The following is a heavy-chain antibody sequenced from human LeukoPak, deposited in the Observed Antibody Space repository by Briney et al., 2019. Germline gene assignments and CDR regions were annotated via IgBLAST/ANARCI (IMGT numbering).Heavy chain of an antibody. Sequence: PGGSLRLSCAASGFTFSAYWMSWVRQAPGKGLEWVSAIGGSGGNTYYADSVKGRFTISRDNSKNTLYLQMSSPRAEDTAVYYCAESLGAMVRTPPDNWGQGTLVTVSS. CDR3: AESLGAMVRTPPDN. CDR1: GFTFSAYW. J-gene: IGHJ4*02. CDR2: IGGSGGNT. V-gene: IGHV3-23*01. D-gene: IGHD5-18*01.